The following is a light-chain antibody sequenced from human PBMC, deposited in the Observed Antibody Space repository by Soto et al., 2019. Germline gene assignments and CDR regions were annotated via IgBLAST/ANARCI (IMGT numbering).Light chain of an antibody. Sequence: QSVLTQPPSASGTPGQRVTIPCSGSSSNIGSNFVNWYQQLPGTAPKLLMYNNNPRPSGVPDRFSGSKSGTSASLAISGLQSEDEADYHCATWDDSLNGLVFGGGTKLTVL. CDR1: SSNIGSNF. CDR2: NNN. V-gene: IGLV1-44*01. J-gene: IGLJ3*02. CDR3: ATWDDSLNGLV.